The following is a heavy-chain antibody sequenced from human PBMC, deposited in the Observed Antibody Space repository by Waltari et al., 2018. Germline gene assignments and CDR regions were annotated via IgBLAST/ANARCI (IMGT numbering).Heavy chain of an antibody. V-gene: IGHV1-24*01. CDR2: FDPEEGET. J-gene: IGHJ4*02. Sequence: QVQLVQSGAAVKKPGASVKVSCKVSGYPLTELSMHWLRQAPGKGLEWMGGFDPEEGETIYEQKFQGRVTMTEDTSTDTAYMELSSLRSEDTAVYYCATDGGYCSGGSCFHFDYWGQGTLVTVSS. CDR1: GYPLTELS. D-gene: IGHD2-15*01. CDR3: ATDGGYCSGGSCFHFDY.